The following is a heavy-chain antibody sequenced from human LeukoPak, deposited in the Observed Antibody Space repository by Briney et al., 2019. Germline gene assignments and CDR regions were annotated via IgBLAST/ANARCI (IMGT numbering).Heavy chain of an antibody. CDR3: ARGRLPNGADN. J-gene: IGHJ4*02. Sequence: GGSLRLSCVASGFIVSDNYMSWIRQAPGKEPQWVSIIYPDGRAFYADSVKGRFTISSDNSRNTLYLQMNSLRADDTALYYCARGRLPNGADNWGQGTLVTVSS. CDR1: GFIVSDNY. CDR2: IYPDGRA. D-gene: IGHD2-21*02. V-gene: IGHV3-53*01.